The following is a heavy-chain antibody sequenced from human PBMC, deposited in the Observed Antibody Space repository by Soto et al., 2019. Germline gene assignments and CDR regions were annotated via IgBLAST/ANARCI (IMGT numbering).Heavy chain of an antibody. D-gene: IGHD6-13*01. CDR2: IYYSGST. V-gene: IGHV4-39*01. Sequence: SETLSLTCTVSGGSISSSSFHCGWIRQPPGKGLEWIGSIYYSGSTYYSPSLKSRVTISVDTSKNQFSLKLSPVTAADTAVYYCARRERAAGTDWWFDPWGQGTLVT. J-gene: IGHJ5*02. CDR3: ARRERAAGTDWWFDP. CDR1: GGSISSSSFH.